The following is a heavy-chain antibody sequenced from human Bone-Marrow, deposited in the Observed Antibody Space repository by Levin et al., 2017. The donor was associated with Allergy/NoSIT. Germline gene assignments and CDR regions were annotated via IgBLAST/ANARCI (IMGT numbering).Heavy chain of an antibody. V-gene: IGHV1-3*01. D-gene: IGHD1-26*01. J-gene: IGHJ2*01. CDR3: ARDPLGEVADRWYFDL. CDR2: INAADGNT. CDR1: GYSFTSYA. Sequence: ASVKVSCKASGYSFTSYAIHWVRQAPGQRLEWMAWINAADGNTRYSQKFQGRISISKDPSASTAYMELSSLTFEDTALYYCARDPLGEVADRWYFDLWGRGTLVTVSS.